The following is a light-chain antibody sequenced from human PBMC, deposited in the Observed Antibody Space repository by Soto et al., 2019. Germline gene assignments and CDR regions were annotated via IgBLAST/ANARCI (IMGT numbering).Light chain of an antibody. Sequence: DIQMTQSPSTLSASEGDRVTISCRASQSINIWLAWYQQKPGKAPKLLIYDASTLGSGVPSRFSGSGSGTQLTLTISSLQPDDFATYYCQQYDSYWTFGQGTKVEIK. V-gene: IGKV1-5*01. CDR1: QSINIW. CDR3: QQYDSYWT. CDR2: DAS. J-gene: IGKJ1*01.